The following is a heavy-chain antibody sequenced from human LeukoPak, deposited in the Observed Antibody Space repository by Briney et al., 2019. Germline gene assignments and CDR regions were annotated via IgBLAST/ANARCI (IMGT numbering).Heavy chain of an antibody. Sequence: ASVKVSCKASGYTFTSYDINWVRQATGQGLEWMGWMNPNSGNTGYAQKFQGRVTMTRNTSISTAYMELSSLRSDDTAVYYCARDPLRSNYYYYYYMDVWGKGTTVTVSS. J-gene: IGHJ6*03. CDR2: MNPNSGNT. CDR1: GYTFTSYD. CDR3: ARDPLRSNYYYYYYMDV. V-gene: IGHV1-8*01. D-gene: IGHD3-3*01.